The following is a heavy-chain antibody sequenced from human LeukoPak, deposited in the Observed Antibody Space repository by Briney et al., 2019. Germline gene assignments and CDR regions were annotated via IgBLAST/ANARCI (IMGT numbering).Heavy chain of an antibody. CDR3: ARGGYGDY. CDR2: IYENGGTT. V-gene: IGHV3-23*01. Sequence: GGSLRLSCVGSGFTFRSHAMSWVRQAPEKGLEFVSGIYENGGTTYYADSVKGRFSISRDNSKNSLYLQMNSLRAEDTAVYYCARGGYGDYVGQGTLVTVSS. CDR1: GFTFRSHA. D-gene: IGHD5-12*01. J-gene: IGHJ4*02.